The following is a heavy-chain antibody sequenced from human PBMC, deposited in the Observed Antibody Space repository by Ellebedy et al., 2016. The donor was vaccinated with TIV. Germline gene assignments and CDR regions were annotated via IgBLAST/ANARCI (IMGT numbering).Heavy chain of an antibody. CDR2: INSDGSST. CDR3: AKALKPTYYYGSGSYYNVGDAFDI. Sequence: GGSLRLSXAASGFTFSSYWMHWVRQAPGKGLVWVSRINSDGSSTSYADSVKGRFTISRDNAKNSLYLQMNSLRAEDTALYYCAKALKPTYYYGSGSYYNVGDAFDIWGQGTMVTVSS. V-gene: IGHV3-74*01. CDR1: GFTFSSYW. D-gene: IGHD3-10*01. J-gene: IGHJ3*02.